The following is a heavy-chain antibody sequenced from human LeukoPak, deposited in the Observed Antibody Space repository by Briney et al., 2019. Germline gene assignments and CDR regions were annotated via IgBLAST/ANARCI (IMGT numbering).Heavy chain of an antibody. Sequence: GGSLRLSCAASGFPFSTYWMNWFRQAPGKGLKWVANIKGDESDKYYVDSVKGRFTISRDNAKNSLYLQMSSLRAEDTAVYYCARAHYGDYAWGQGTLVTVSS. CDR3: ARAHYGDYA. CDR2: IKGDESDK. D-gene: IGHD4-17*01. J-gene: IGHJ5*02. V-gene: IGHV3-7*04. CDR1: GFPFSTYW.